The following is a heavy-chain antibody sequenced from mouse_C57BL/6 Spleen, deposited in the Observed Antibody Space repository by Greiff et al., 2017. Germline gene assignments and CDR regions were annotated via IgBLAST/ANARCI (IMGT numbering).Heavy chain of an antibody. CDR1: GYAFSSSW. V-gene: IGHV1-82*01. Sequence: VQRVESGPELVKPGASVKISCKASGYAFSSSWMNWVKQRPGKGLEWIGRIYPGDGDTNYNGKFKGKATLTADKSSSTAYMQLSSLTSEDSAVYFCARSGYYGSSYGYFDVWGTGTTVTVSS. D-gene: IGHD1-1*01. CDR2: IYPGDGDT. J-gene: IGHJ1*03. CDR3: ARSGYYGSSYGYFDV.